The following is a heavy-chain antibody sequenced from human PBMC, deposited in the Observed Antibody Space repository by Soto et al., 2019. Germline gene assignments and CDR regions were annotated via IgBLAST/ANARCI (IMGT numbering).Heavy chain of an antibody. CDR3: ARYRREEVAGYTLDN. J-gene: IGHJ4*02. CDR2: VYNSGST. V-gene: IGHV4-59*01. Sequence: PSETLSLTCTVSGGSISSNYWTWIRQPPGKGLEWIGYVYNSGSTNYNPSLKSRVTISEDTSKRQFSLKVNSMTAADTAVYYCARYRREEVAGYTLDNWGQGILVTVAS. D-gene: IGHD1-1*01. CDR1: GGSISSNY.